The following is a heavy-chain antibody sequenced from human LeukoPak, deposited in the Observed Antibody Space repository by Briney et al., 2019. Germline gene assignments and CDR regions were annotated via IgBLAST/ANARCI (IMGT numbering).Heavy chain of an antibody. CDR1: GGSISSGDYY. V-gene: IGHV4-30-4*01. CDR2: MYYSGST. Sequence: SGTLSLTCTVSGGSISSGDYYWSWIRQPPGKGLEWIAYMYYSGSTYYNPSLKSRVTMSADTSKNQLSLKLSSVTAADTAVYYCARPYYYDSRIDPWGQGILVTVPS. D-gene: IGHD3-22*01. CDR3: ARPYYYDSRIDP. J-gene: IGHJ5*02.